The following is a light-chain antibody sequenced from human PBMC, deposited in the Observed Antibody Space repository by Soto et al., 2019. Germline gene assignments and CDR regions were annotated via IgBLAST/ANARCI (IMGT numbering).Light chain of an antibody. J-gene: IGLJ2*01. CDR3: SSYGGSNNHVV. CDR2: EVS. V-gene: IGLV2-8*01. CDR1: SSDVGGYNF. Sequence: QSALTQPPSASGSPGQSVTISCTGTSSDVGGYNFVSWYQEYPGKAPKLMIYEVSKRPSGVPDRFSGSKSGNTASLTVSGLQAGDEADYYCSSYGGSNNHVVFGGGTKLTVL.